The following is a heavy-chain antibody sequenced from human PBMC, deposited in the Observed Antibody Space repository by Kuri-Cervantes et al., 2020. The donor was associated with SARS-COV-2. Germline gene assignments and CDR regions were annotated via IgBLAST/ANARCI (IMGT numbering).Heavy chain of an antibody. J-gene: IGHJ5*02. CDR2: ISSSSSTI. V-gene: IGHV3-48*01. D-gene: IGHD3-3*01. CDR1: GFTFSSYS. Sequence: GGFLRLPCAALGFTFSSYSMNWVRQAPGKGLEWVSYISSSSSTIYYADSVKGRFTISRDNAKNSLYLQMNSLRAEDTAVYYCAREVTIFGAVSRGFDPWGQGTLVTVSS. CDR3: AREVTIFGAVSRGFDP.